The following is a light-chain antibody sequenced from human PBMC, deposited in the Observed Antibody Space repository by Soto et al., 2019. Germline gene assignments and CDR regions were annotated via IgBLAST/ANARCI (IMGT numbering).Light chain of an antibody. CDR3: QQSGNSPIT. CDR1: QSISRW. V-gene: IGKV1-5*01. Sequence: DIQMSQSPSTLSASVGDRVTITCRASQSISRWLAWYQQKPGRAPKLLIYAASSLQSGVPSRFSGSGSGTDFTLTISRLEPEDIALCSSQQSGNSPITFGQVTG. CDR2: AAS. J-gene: IGKJ5*01.